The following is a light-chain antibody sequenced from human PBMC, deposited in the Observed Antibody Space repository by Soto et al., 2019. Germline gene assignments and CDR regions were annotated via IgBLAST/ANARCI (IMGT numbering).Light chain of an antibody. CDR1: QTIIRW. J-gene: IGKJ1*01. CDR2: TAS. CDR3: HEYNNYWT. V-gene: IGKV1-5*01. Sequence: DIQMTQSPSTLSASVGDTVTITCRASQTIIRWLAWYQQKPGKAPGLLIYTASTLESGVPARFSASGSGSEFTLTISSLHPDDVATYSCHEYNNYWTFGQGTKVEGK.